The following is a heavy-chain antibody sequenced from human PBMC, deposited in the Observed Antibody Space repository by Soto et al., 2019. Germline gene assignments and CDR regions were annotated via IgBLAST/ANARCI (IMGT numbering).Heavy chain of an antibody. CDR1: GYTFITYD. CDR2: MNPNSGNT. Sequence: QVQLVQSGAEVKKPGASVKVSCKASGYTFITYDINWVRQATGQGLEWMGWMNPNSGNTGYAQKFQGRVTLTRKTSISTAYMELSSLRSEDTAVYYFARAMKGYNWFDPWGQGTLVTVSS. V-gene: IGHV1-8*01. J-gene: IGHJ5*02. CDR3: ARAMKGYNWFDP.